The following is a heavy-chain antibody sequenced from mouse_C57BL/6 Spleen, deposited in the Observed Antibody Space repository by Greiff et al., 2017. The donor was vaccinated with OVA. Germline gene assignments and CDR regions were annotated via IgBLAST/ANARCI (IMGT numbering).Heavy chain of an antibody. D-gene: IGHD3-2*02. V-gene: IGHV1-9*01. J-gene: IGHJ2*01. CDR3: AIPDSSGYVSFDY. CDR1: GYTFTGYW. CDR2: ILPGSGST. Sequence: QVQLKESGAELMKPGASVKLSCKATGYTFTGYWIEWVKQTPGHGLEWIGEILPGSGSTNYHEKTKGKATFTADTSSNTAYIDLRSLTTEDSVIYYCAIPDSSGYVSFDYWGQGTTLTVSS.